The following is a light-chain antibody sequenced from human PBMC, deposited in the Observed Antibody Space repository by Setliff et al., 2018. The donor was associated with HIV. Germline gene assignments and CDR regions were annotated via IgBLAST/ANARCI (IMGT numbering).Light chain of an antibody. CDR1: SSDIGDYNY. Sequence: QSALTQPASVSGSPGQSITISCTGTSSDIGDYNYVSWYQQHPGKAPKLMIYEVYNRPSRVSNRFSGSKSGNTASLTISGLQAEDEADYYCSLYTSNSMYVFGIGTKVPS. CDR3: SLYTSNSMYV. J-gene: IGLJ1*01. V-gene: IGLV2-14*01. CDR2: EVY.